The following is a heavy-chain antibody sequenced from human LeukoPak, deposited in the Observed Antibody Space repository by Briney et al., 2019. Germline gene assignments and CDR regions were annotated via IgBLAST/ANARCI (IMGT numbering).Heavy chain of an antibody. V-gene: IGHV4-59*08. CDR1: GGSISSYY. CDR3: ARQGAGGRAFDI. D-gene: IGHD1-26*01. Sequence: SETLSLTCTVSGGSISSYYWSWIRQPPGKGLEWIGYIYYSGSTNYNPSLKSRVTISVDTSKNQFSLKLSSVTAADTAVYYCARQGAGGRAFDIWGQGTMVTVFS. J-gene: IGHJ3*02. CDR2: IYYSGST.